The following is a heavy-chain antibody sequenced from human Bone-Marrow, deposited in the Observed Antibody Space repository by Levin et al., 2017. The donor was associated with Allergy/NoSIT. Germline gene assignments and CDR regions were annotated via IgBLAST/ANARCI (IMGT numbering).Heavy chain of an antibody. V-gene: IGHV3-7*01. D-gene: IGHD5-18*01. CDR2: IDRDGSET. CDR3: ARSGYMFGNDY. CDR1: GFIFGNNW. Sequence: GGSLRLSCAASGFIFGNNWMNWVRQAPGKGLEWVAKIDRDGSETNYMDSVEGRFTISRDNAKNSLYLEMNSLRAEDTAVYYCARSGYMFGNDYWGQGTLVTVSS. J-gene: IGHJ4*02.